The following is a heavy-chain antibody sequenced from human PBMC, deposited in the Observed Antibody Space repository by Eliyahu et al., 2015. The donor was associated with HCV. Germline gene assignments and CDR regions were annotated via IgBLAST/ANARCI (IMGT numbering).Heavy chain of an antibody. CDR3: SRETTDYYGSGSYSSSDY. V-gene: IGHV3-21*01. CDR1: GXXFSSYS. CDR2: ISRSGTYI. Sequence: EVQLVESGGGLVKPGGXXXLSCAASGXXFSSYSMNWVRQAPGKGLEWVSSISRSGTYIYYADSVKGRFTISRDNAKNSLYLQMNSLRAEDTAVYYCSRETTDYYGSGSYSSSDYWGQGTLVTVSS. J-gene: IGHJ4*02. D-gene: IGHD3-10*01.